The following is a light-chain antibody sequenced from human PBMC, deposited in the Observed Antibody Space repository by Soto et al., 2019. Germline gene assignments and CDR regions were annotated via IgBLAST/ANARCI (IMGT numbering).Light chain of an antibody. J-gene: IGKJ3*01. CDR1: QSVSSRF. Sequence: EIVLTQSPGTLSLSPGERATFSCRASQSVSSRFLAWYQQKPGQAPRLLIYGASSRATGIPDRFSGSGSGTDFTLTISRLEPEDFAVYYCHYYDDSPPFPSGPGTKVDIK. CDR3: HYYDDSPPFP. V-gene: IGKV3-20*01. CDR2: GAS.